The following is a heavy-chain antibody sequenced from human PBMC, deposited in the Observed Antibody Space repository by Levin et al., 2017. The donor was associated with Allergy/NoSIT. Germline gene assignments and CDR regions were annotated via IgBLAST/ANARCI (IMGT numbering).Heavy chain of an antibody. CDR3: ARDRNYAPFDP. CDR1: GFAFSTYW. CDR2: INGDGSSK. J-gene: IGHJ5*02. D-gene: IGHD1-7*01. Sequence: LTGGSLRLSCAASGFAFSTYWMHWVRQAPGKGLEWVSHINGDGSSKTYADSVKGRFTISRDNAENMLYLQMNSLRVEDTALYYCARDRNYAPFDPWGQGTLVTVSS. V-gene: IGHV3-74*03.